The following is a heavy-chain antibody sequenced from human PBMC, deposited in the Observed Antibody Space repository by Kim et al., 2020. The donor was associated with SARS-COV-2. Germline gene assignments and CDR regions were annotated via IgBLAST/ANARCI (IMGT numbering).Heavy chain of an antibody. CDR2: ISGSGGSI. CDR1: GFTFSSYA. Sequence: GGSLRLSCAASGFTFSSYAMSWVRQAPGKGLEWVSAISGSGGSIYYADSVKGRFTISRDNSKNTLYLQMNSLRAEDTAVYYCAKDMGDRCWILYYYYGMDVWGRGSTVTVSS. CDR3: AKDMGDRCWILYYYYGMDV. D-gene: IGHD1-1*01. V-gene: IGHV3-23*01. J-gene: IGHJ6*02.